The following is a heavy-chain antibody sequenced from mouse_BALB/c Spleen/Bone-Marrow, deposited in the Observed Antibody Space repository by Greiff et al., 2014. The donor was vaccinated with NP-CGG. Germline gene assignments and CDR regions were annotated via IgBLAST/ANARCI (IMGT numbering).Heavy chain of an antibody. Sequence: VQLQQSGAELVKPGASVKLSCTASGFNIKDTYMHWVKQRPEQGLEWIGRIDPANGNTKYDPNFQGKATITADTSSNTAYLQLSSLTSEDTAVYYCASYYYGRAWFAYWGQGTLVTVSA. CDR1: GFNIKDTY. V-gene: IGHV14-3*02. CDR3: ASYYYGRAWFAY. D-gene: IGHD1-1*01. CDR2: IDPANGNT. J-gene: IGHJ3*01.